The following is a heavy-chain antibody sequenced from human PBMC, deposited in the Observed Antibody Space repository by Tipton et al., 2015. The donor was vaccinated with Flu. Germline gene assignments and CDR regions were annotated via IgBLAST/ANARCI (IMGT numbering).Heavy chain of an antibody. CDR2: IDPNSGVT. J-gene: IGHJ4*02. V-gene: IGHV1-2*02. CDR3: ARDRVETTNLIDY. Sequence: QVQLVQSGAEVKKPGASVKVSCKASGYTFTGYYVHWVRQAPGQGLEWMGWIDPNSGVTNYAQKFQGRVTMTRDTSISTAYMELNRLRSDDTAVYYCARDRVETTNLIDYWGRGTLVTVSS. D-gene: IGHD1-14*01. CDR1: GYTFTGYY.